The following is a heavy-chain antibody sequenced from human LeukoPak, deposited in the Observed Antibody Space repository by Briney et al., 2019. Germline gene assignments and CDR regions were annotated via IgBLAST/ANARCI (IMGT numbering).Heavy chain of an antibody. V-gene: IGHV1-2*02. CDR3: ARDYRTTVTERALGY. CDR1: GYTFTGYY. Sequence: ASVKVSCKASGYTFTGYYMHWVRQAPGQGLEWMGWINHNSGGTNYAQKLQGRVTMTTDTSTSTAYMELRSLRSDDTAVYYCARDYRTTVTERALGYWGQGTLVTVSS. J-gene: IGHJ4*02. CDR2: INHNSGGT. D-gene: IGHD4-17*01.